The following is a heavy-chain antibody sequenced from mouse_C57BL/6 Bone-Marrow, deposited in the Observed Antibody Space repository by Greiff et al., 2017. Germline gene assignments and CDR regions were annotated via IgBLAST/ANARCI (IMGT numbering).Heavy chain of an antibody. D-gene: IGHD2-4*01. CDR1: GYTFTDYN. CDR2: INPNNGGT. Sequence: EVQLQQSGPELVKPGASVKIPCKASGYTFTDYNMDWVKQSHGKSLEWIGDINPNNGGTIYNQKFKGKATLTVDTSSSTAYMELRSLTSEDTAVYYCARSQDYDGYYYAMDYWGQGTSVTVSS. V-gene: IGHV1-18*01. CDR3: ARSQDYDGYYYAMDY. J-gene: IGHJ4*01.